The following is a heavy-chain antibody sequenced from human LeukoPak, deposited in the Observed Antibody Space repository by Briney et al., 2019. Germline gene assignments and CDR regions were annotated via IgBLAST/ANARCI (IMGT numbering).Heavy chain of an antibody. J-gene: IGHJ6*02. CDR3: ARGGSYDFWSGYYPPV. Sequence: SVKVSCKASGGTFSSYAISWVRQAPGQGLEWMGGIIPIFGTANYAQKFQGRVTITADESTSTAYMELSSLRSEDTAVYYCARGGSYDFWSGYYPPVWGQGTTVTVSS. CDR2: IIPIFGTA. V-gene: IGHV1-69*13. CDR1: GGTFSSYA. D-gene: IGHD3-3*01.